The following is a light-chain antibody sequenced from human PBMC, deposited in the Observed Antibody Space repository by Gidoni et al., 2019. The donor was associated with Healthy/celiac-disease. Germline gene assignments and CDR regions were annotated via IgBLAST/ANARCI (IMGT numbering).Light chain of an antibody. CDR3: SSYTSSSTHVV. CDR1: SSDVGGYNY. CDR2: WVS. J-gene: IGLJ2*01. V-gene: IGLV2-14*01. Sequence: QSALTQPASGSGSPGQSITISCTVTSSDVGGYNYVSWYQQHPGKAPKLMIYWVSNRPSGVSNRFSCSKSGNTASLTISGLQAEDEADYYCSSYTSSSTHVVFGGGTKLTVL.